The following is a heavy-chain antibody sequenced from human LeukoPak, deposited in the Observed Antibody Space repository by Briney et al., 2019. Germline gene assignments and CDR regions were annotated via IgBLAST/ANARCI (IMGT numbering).Heavy chain of an antibody. CDR3: ASDTTGSATRRPNYGMDV. D-gene: IGHD4-17*01. Sequence: SVKVSCKASGYTFTSYYMHWVRQAPGQGLEWMGGIIPIFGTANYAQKFQGRVTITADESTSTAYMELSSLRSEDTAVYYCASDTTGSATRRPNYGMDVRGQGTTVTVSS. V-gene: IGHV1-69*13. CDR1: GYTFTSYY. J-gene: IGHJ6*02. CDR2: IIPIFGTA.